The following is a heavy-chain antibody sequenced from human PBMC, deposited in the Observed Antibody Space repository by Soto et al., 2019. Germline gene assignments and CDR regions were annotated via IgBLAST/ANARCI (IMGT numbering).Heavy chain of an antibody. CDR1: GFTFDDYV. CDR2: ISWNGGNI. CDR3: ASGLSAVPSYLDY. J-gene: IGHJ4*02. V-gene: IGHV3-9*01. Sequence: EVQLVESGGGLVQPGRSLRLSCVASGFTFDDYVMHWVRQVPGKVLEWVSGISWNGGNIDYADSVKGRFTISRDNAMNSLYLQMNSLRPEDTALYYCASGLSAVPSYLDYWGQGTLVNVSS. D-gene: IGHD3-16*01.